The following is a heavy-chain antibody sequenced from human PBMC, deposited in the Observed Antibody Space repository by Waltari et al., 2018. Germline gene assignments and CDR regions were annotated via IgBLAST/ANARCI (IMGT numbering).Heavy chain of an antibody. CDR1: GGSFSGYY. CDR2: INHSGST. J-gene: IGHJ4*02. V-gene: IGHV4-34*01. D-gene: IGHD5-12*01. CDR3: ARGTEMATRD. Sequence: QVQLQQWGAGLLKPSETLSLTCAVYGGSFSGYYWSWIRQPPGKGLEWIGEINHSGSTNYNPSLKSRVTISVDTSKNQFSLKLSSVTAADTAVYYCARGTEMATRDWGQGTLVTVSS.